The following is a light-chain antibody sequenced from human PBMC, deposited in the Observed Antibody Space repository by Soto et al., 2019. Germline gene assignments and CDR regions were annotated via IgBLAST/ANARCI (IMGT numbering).Light chain of an antibody. V-gene: IGKV3-20*01. CDR1: QSVSDSY. CDR3: QHYGTSAL. CDR2: AS. J-gene: IGKJ3*01. Sequence: EIVLTQSPGTLSLSPGERATLSCRASQSVSDSYLAWYQQKPGQAPRLLIYASSRATGIPDRFSGSVSGTDFTITISRLEPEDFAVYYCQHYGTSALFGPGTKVDI.